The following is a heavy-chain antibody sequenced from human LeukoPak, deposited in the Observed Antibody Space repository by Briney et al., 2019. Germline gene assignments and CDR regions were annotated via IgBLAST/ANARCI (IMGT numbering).Heavy chain of an antibody. V-gene: IGHV3-15*01. D-gene: IGHD3-3*01. CDR3: TTEYYDFWSGYSYCY. Sequence: PGGSLRLSCAASGFTFSNAWMSWVRQAPGKGREWGGRIKSKTDGGTTDYAAPVKGRFTISRDDSKNTLYLQMNSLKTEDTAVYYCTTEYYDFWSGYSYCYWGQGTPVTVSS. CDR2: IKSKTDGGTT. CDR1: GFTFSNAW. J-gene: IGHJ4*02.